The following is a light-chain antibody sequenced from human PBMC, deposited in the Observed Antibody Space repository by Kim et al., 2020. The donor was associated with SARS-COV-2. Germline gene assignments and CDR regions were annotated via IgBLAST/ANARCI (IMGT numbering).Light chain of an antibody. J-gene: IGLJ3*02. CDR2: RNN. V-gene: IGLV1-47*01. CDR3: ATWDDSLNGPV. Sequence: QRFTIFSSGGTTDIGSHYVYGYQHLPGTAPNLIIYRNNQRPSGVPDRFSVSKSGTSASLAISGLRSDDEADYYCATWDDSLNGPVFGGGTQLTVL. CDR1: TTDIGSHY.